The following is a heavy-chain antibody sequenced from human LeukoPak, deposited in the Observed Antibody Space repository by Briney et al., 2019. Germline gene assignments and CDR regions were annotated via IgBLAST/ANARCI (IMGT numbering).Heavy chain of an antibody. J-gene: IGHJ4*02. CDR3: ARDPPITIFGVVPGDY. CDR1: GFTVSSNY. V-gene: IGHV3-66*01. CDR2: IYSGGST. D-gene: IGHD3-3*01. Sequence: GGSLRLSCAASGFTVSSNYMSWVRQAPGKGLEWVSVIYSGGSTYYADSVKGRFTISRDNSKNTLYLQMNSLRAEDTAVYYCARDPPITIFGVVPGDYWGQGTLVTVSS.